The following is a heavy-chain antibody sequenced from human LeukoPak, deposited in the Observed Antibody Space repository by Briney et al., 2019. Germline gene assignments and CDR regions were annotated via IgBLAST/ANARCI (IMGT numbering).Heavy chain of an antibody. J-gene: IGHJ4*02. D-gene: IGHD5-12*01. CDR2: IHYSGGT. V-gene: IGHV4-39*01. CDR3: ARYSGYATY. Sequence: SETLSLTCTVSGGSISTSSFYWGWIRQPPGKGLEWVGSIHYSGGTYYNPSLKSGVTISVDTSKNQFSLKVSSVTAADTAVYYCARYSGYATYWGQGTLVTVSS. CDR1: GGSISTSSFY.